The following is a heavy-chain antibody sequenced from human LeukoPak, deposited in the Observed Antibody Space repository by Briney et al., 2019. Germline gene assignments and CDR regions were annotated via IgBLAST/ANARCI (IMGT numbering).Heavy chain of an antibody. J-gene: IGHJ3*02. D-gene: IGHD1-26*01. Sequence: SQTLSLTCAISGDSISTNSAAWNWIRQSPSKGLEWLGRIYYRSKWYNDYALSVGDRITISPDTSNNQLSLHLKSVTSEDTAVYYCARNRGVGAGTMGFDSDAFDIWGEGTLVTVSS. CDR1: GDSISTNSAA. CDR2: IYYRSKWYN. V-gene: IGHV6-1*01. CDR3: ARNRGVGAGTMGFDSDAFDI.